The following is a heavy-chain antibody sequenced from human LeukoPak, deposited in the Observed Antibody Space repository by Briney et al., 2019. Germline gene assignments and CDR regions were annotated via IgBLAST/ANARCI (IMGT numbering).Heavy chain of an antibody. V-gene: IGHV1-69*13. CDR3: ARGGTTVVLSRIGYYFDY. D-gene: IGHD4-23*01. Sequence: SVKVSCKASGGTFSSYAISWVRQAPGQGLEWMGGIIPIFGTANYAQKFQGRVTITADESTSTAYMELSSLRSEDTAVYYCARGGTTVVLSRIGYYFDYWGQGTLVTVSS. CDR1: GGTFSSYA. CDR2: IIPIFGTA. J-gene: IGHJ4*02.